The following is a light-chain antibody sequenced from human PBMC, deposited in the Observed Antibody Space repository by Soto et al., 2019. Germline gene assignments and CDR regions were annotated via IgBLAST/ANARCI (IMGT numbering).Light chain of an antibody. CDR3: AAWDDSLYGVV. Sequence: QSVLTQPPSASGTPGQRVTISCSGSSSNVGSNTVNWYHQLPGTAPKLLIYSDNQRPSGVPDRFSGSKSGTSASLAISGLQSEDEADYYCAAWDDSLYGVVFGGGTQLTVL. J-gene: IGLJ2*01. CDR1: SSNVGSNT. CDR2: SDN. V-gene: IGLV1-44*01.